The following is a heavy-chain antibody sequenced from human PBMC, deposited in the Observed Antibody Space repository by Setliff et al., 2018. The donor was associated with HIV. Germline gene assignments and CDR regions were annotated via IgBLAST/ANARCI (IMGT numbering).Heavy chain of an antibody. CDR2: IYTSGNT. J-gene: IGHJ5*02. Sequence: PSETLSLTCTVSGGSISISDWSWIRQPPGKGLEWIGCIYTSGNTNYDPSLKSRVTISVDTSKNQSSLKLASVTAADTAVYFCARRSDWFDLWGQGTLVTVSS. V-gene: IGHV4-4*09. CDR1: GGSISISD. CDR3: ARRSDWFDL.